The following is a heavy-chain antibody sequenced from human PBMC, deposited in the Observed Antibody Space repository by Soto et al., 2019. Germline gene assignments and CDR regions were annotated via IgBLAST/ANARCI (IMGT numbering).Heavy chain of an antibody. Sequence: SETLSLTCAVYGGSFSGYYWSWIRQPPGKGLEWIGEINHSGSTNYNPSLKSRVTISVDTSKNQFSLKLSSVTAADTAVYYCARGPPRSIEVAGIDYWGQGTLVTVSS. CDR1: GGSFSGYY. CDR2: INHSGST. D-gene: IGHD6-19*01. V-gene: IGHV4-34*01. CDR3: ARGPPRSIEVAGIDY. J-gene: IGHJ4*02.